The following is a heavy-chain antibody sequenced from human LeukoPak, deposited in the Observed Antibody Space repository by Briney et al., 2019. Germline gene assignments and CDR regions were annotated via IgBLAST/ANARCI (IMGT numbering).Heavy chain of an antibody. Sequence: GASVKVSCKASGYTFTSYDINWVRQATGQGLEWMGWMNPNSGNTGYAQKFQGRVTMTRNTSISTAYMELSSLRSGDTAVYYCARGYDFWSGYGVYYYGMDVWGQGTTVTVSS. V-gene: IGHV1-8*01. CDR3: ARGYDFWSGYGVYYYGMDV. CDR1: GYTFTSYD. CDR2: MNPNSGNT. J-gene: IGHJ6*02. D-gene: IGHD3-3*01.